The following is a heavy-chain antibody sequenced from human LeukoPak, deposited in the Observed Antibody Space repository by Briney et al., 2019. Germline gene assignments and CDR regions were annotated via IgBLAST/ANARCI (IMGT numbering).Heavy chain of an antibody. J-gene: IGHJ4*02. CDR2: ISSSGGSP. CDR3: ADLGTTYYYDRSTY. CDR1: GLSFSSYA. V-gene: IGHV3-23*01. D-gene: IGHD3-22*01. Sequence: PGGSLRLSCAASGLSFSSYAMSWVRQAPGKGLEWVSGISSSGGSPYYADSVQGRFTISRDNSKNTLFLQMTGLRAEDTAVYYCADLGTTYYYDRSTYWGQGTLVAVSS.